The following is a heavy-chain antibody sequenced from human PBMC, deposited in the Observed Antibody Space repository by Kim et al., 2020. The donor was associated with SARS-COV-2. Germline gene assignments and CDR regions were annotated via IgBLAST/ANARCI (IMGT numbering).Heavy chain of an antibody. D-gene: IGHD3-16*01. CDR3: ARGWGAPYYYYGMDV. Sequence: ASVKVSCKASGYTFTSYDINWVRQATGQGLEWMGWMNPNSGNTGYAQKFQGRVTMTRNTSISTAYMELSSLRSEDTAVYYCARGWGAPYYYYGMDVWGQGTTVTVSS. CDR1: GYTFTSYD. J-gene: IGHJ6*02. V-gene: IGHV1-8*01. CDR2: MNPNSGNT.